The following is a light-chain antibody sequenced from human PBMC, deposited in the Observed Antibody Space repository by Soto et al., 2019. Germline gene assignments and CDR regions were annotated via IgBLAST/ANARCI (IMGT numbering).Light chain of an antibody. V-gene: IGLV2-11*01. J-gene: IGLJ2*01. CDR2: DVS. CDR1: SSDVGGYNY. CDR3: CPYAGSYGVV. Sequence: QSVLTQPRSVSGSPGLSVTISCTGTSSDVGGYNYVSWYQQHPGKAPKLMIYDVSKRPSGVPDRFSGSKSGNTASLTISGLQAEDEADYYCCPYAGSYGVVFGGGTKLTVL.